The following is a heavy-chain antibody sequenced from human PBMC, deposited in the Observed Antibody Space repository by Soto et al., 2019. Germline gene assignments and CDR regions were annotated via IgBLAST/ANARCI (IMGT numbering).Heavy chain of an antibody. J-gene: IGHJ5*02. Sequence: QVLLVESGGGVVQPGGSLTLSCVGFGFTFNSHGMHWVRQAPGKGLEWVAVISYDGSNKYYEESVKGRFTISRDNSRNTVYLQLNSLRAEDTALYYCAQDRTAILAEVSWLESWGQGTLVTVSA. V-gene: IGHV3-30*18. CDR2: ISYDGSNK. CDR1: GFTFNSHG. D-gene: IGHD5-12*01. CDR3: AQDRTAILAEVSWLES.